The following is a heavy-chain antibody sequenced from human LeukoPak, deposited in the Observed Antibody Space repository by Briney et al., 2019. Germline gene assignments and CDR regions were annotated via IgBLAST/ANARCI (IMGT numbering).Heavy chain of an antibody. J-gene: IGHJ6*03. V-gene: IGHV3-30*02. CDR3: AKGGCLSSTSCYYYYMDV. CDR2: IRYDGSNK. Sequence: GRSLRLSCAASGFTFSSYGMHWVRQAPGKGLEWVAFIRYDGSNKYYADSVKGRFTISRDNSKNTLYLQMNSLRAEDTAVYYCAKGGCLSSTSCYYYYMDVWGKGTTVTVSS. D-gene: IGHD2-2*01. CDR1: GFTFSSYG.